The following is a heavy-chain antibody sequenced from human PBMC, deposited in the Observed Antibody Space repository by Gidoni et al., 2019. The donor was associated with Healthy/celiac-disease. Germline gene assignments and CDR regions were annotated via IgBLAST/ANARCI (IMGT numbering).Heavy chain of an antibody. CDR3: ARDPIPRNYYDSSGYSLHIGAFDI. D-gene: IGHD3-22*01. CDR2: IRSSSSYI. J-gene: IGHJ3*02. CDR1: GFTFSSYS. V-gene: IGHV3-21*01. Sequence: EVQLVESGGGLVKPGGSLRLSCAASGFTFSSYSMNWVRQAPGKGLEWVSSIRSSSSYIYYADSVKGRFTISRDNAKNSLYLQMNSLRAEDTAVYYCARDPIPRNYYDSSGYSLHIGAFDIWGQGTMVTVSS.